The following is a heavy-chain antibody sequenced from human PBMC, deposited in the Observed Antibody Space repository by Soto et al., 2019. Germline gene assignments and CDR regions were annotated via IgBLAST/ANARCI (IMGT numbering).Heavy chain of an antibody. CDR1: GYTFTSYG. V-gene: IGHV1-18*01. D-gene: IGHD1-26*01. CDR3: AREVSGELLDAFDI. J-gene: IGHJ3*02. Sequence: ASVKVSCKASGYTFTSYGISWVRQAPGQGLEWMGWISAYNGNTNYAQKLQGRVTMTTDTSTSTAYMELRSLRSDDTAVYYCAREVSGELLDAFDIWGQGTMVTVSS. CDR2: ISAYNGNT.